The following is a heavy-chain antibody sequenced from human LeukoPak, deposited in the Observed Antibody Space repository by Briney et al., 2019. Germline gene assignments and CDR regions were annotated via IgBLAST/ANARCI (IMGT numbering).Heavy chain of an antibody. CDR1: GDSVSSNNGA. V-gene: IGHV6-1*01. J-gene: IGHJ4*02. CDR3: ARDVGTSGWHTFDY. Sequence: SHTLSLACAISGDSVSSNNGAWNWIRQSPSRGLEWLGRTYYRSKWYDDYAGSVKGRISISPDTSKNQFSLHLYSVTPEDTAVYYCARDVGTSGWHTFDYWGQGTLVTVSS. CDR2: TYYRSKWYD. D-gene: IGHD6-19*01.